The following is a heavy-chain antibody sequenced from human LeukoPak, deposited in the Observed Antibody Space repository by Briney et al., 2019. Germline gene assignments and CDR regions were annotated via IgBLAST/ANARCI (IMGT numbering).Heavy chain of an antibody. CDR1: GFTVSSNY. CDR2: IYSGGST. J-gene: IGHJ4*02. Sequence: GGSLRLSCAASGFTVSSNYMSWVRQAPGKRPEWVSVIYSGGSTYYADSVKGRFAISRDNSKNTLYLQMNSLRAEGTAVYYCARAYSSSFNFDYWGQGTLVTVSS. V-gene: IGHV3-66*01. D-gene: IGHD6-6*01. CDR3: ARAYSSSFNFDY.